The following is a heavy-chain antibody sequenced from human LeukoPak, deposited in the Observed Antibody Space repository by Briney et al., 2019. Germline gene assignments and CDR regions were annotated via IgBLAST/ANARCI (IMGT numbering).Heavy chain of an antibody. J-gene: IGHJ4*02. D-gene: IGHD2-2*02. Sequence: KPSETLSLTCTVSGGSITNYYWSWVRQPPGKGLEWVGHIFYNGGTKYDASLESRVTISLDTSKNQFSLKLSSVTAADTAVYYCARHRRCSSTSCYIDYWGQGTLVTVSS. V-gene: IGHV4-59*08. CDR2: IFYNGGT. CDR1: GGSITNYY. CDR3: ARHRRCSSTSCYIDY.